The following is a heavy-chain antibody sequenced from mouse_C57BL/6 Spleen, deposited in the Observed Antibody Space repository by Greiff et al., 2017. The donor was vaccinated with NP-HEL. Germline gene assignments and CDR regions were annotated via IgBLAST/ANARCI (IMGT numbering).Heavy chain of an antibody. Sequence: EVQMQQSGPELVKPGASVKISCKASGYTFTDYYMNWVKQSHGKSLEWIGDINPNNGGTSYNQKFKGKATLTVDKSSSTAYMELRSLTSEDSAVYYCARLLDSPGPSYFDYWGQGTTLTVSS. CDR1: GYTFTDYY. D-gene: IGHD3-2*02. J-gene: IGHJ2*01. V-gene: IGHV1-26*01. CDR3: ARLLDSPGPSYFDY. CDR2: INPNNGGT.